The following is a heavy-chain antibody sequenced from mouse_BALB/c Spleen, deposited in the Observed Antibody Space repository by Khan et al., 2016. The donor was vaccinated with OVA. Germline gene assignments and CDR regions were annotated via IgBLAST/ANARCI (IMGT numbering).Heavy chain of an antibody. V-gene: IGHV5-6-4*01. CDR1: GFTFSTYT. D-gene: IGHD1-1*01. J-gene: IGHJ2*01. Sequence: EVELVESGGGLVKPGGSLKLSCAASGFTFSTYTMSWVRQTPEKRLEWVATISSGGSYTYYPDSVKGRFTISRDNAKNTLYLQMSSLKSEDTAMYYCTRARTLRAGYFDYWGQGTTLTVSS. CDR3: TRARTLRAGYFDY. CDR2: ISSGGSYT.